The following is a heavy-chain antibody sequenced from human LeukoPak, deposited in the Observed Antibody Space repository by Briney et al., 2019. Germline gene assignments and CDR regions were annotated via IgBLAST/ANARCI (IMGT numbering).Heavy chain of an antibody. V-gene: IGHV3-30*18. J-gene: IGHJ4*02. CDR1: GFTFSSYG. D-gene: IGHD1-26*01. Sequence: GGSLRLSCAASGFTFSSYGMHWVRQAPGKGLEWVAVISYDGSNKYYADSVKGRFTISRDNSNNTLYLQMNSLRAEDTAVYYCAKDREKAVGATIFDHWGQGTLVTVSS. CDR3: AKDREKAVGATIFDH. CDR2: ISYDGSNK.